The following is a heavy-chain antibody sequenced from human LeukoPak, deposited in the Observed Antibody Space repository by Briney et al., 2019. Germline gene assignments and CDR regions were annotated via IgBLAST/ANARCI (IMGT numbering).Heavy chain of an antibody. Sequence: GGSLRLSCAASGFTFSSYEMNWVRQAPGKGLEWVSYISSSGSTIYYADSVKGRFTISRDNAKSSLYLQMNSLRAEDTAVYYCARAGGYCSGGSCYSGDWFDPWGRGTLVTVSS. CDR3: ARAGGYCSGGSCYSGDWFDP. CDR1: GFTFSSYE. V-gene: IGHV3-48*03. D-gene: IGHD2-15*01. J-gene: IGHJ5*02. CDR2: ISSSGSTI.